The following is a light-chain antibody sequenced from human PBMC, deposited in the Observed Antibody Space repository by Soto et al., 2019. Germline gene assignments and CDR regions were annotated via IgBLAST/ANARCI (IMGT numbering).Light chain of an antibody. J-gene: IGKJ5*01. Sequence: DIQMTQSPSTLSASAGDRVTITCRASQSINRWLAWYQQKPGKAPKLLINDASSLESGVPSRFSGSGSGTESTLTISSLQPDDFATYYCQQFHSFPITFGQGTRLEIK. CDR3: QQFHSFPIT. CDR1: QSINRW. CDR2: DAS. V-gene: IGKV1-5*01.